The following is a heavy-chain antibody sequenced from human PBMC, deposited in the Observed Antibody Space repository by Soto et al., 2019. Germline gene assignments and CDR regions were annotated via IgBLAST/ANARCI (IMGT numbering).Heavy chain of an antibody. J-gene: IGHJ5*02. CDR1: GYTXTSYG. V-gene: IGHV1-18*01. D-gene: IGHD3-3*01. CDR3: ARSGGVVTPHWFDP. Sequence: ASVKVXCKASGYTXTSYGISWVRQXPGQGLEWMGWISAYNGNTNYAQKLQGRVTMTTDTSTSTAYMELRSLRSDDTAVYYCARSGGVVTPHWFDPWGQGTLVTVSS. CDR2: ISAYNGNT.